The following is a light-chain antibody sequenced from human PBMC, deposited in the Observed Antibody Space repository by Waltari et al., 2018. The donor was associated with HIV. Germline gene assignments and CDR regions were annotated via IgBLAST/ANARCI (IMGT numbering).Light chain of an antibody. Sequence: HSVLTQPPSVSGALGQRVTISCTGSSSNLGAGYDVHWYQQLPGTAPKHLIYKNNNRPSGVPDRFSGSKSGTSASLAITGLQAEDEADYHCQSYDSSLSGSRVFGGGTKLTVL. V-gene: IGLV1-40*01. CDR1: SSNLGAGYD. CDR3: QSYDSSLSGSRV. J-gene: IGLJ3*02. CDR2: KNN.